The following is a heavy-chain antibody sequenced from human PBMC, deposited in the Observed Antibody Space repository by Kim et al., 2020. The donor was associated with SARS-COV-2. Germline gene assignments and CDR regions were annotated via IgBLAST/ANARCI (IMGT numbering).Heavy chain of an antibody. D-gene: IGHD2-2*01. V-gene: IGHV4-31*03. J-gene: IGHJ4*02. CDR1: GGSIRSGGKF. CDR3: ARGQPLDY. CDR2: ISYSGNS. Sequence: SETLSLTCSVSGGSIRSGGKFWTWIRQHPAKGLEWIGYISYSGNSHYSPSLRSRVSISLQTSENQFSLERTSGTAADTAVYYCARGQPLDYWGQGMLVTV.